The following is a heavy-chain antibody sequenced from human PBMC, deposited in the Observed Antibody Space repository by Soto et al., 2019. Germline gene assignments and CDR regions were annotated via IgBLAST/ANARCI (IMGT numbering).Heavy chain of an antibody. CDR1: GGSVSGHY. CDR3: ARGRGGLHRTAELHS. J-gene: IGHJ4*02. D-gene: IGHD1-7*01. CDR2: ISPGGST. Sequence: SETLSLTCAVFGGSVSGHYCTWIRQPPGKALERIGEISPGGSTNYNPSLKSRVTMSVDTSKNQFSLKLSSVTAADTAVYYCARGRGGLHRTAELHSWGQGTLVTVSS. V-gene: IGHV4-34*01.